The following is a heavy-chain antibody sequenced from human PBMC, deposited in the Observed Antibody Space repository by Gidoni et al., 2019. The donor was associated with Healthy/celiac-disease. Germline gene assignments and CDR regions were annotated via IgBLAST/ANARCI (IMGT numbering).Heavy chain of an antibody. CDR3: TRVGFWSGYLD. D-gene: IGHD3-3*01. CDR1: GFTFGDYA. V-gene: IGHV3-49*03. CDR2: ISSKAYGGTT. Sequence: EVQLVASGGGLVQPGRSLRLSCTASGFTFGDYAMSWFRQAQGKGLEWVGFISSKAYGGTTEYAASVKGRFTISRDDSKSIAYLQMNSLKTEDTAVYYCTRVGFWSGYLDWGQGTLVTVSS. J-gene: IGHJ4*02.